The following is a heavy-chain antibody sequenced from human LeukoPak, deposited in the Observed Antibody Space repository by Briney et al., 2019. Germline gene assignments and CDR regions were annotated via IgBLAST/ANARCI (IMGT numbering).Heavy chain of an antibody. CDR2: IWYDGSNR. J-gene: IGHJ4*02. CDR1: GFTFSSYG. D-gene: IGHD3-9*01. Sequence: GGSLRLSCAASGFTFSSYGMHWVRKAPGRGLEGVAIIWYDGSNRYYADSVKGRFTISRDNSKNTLYLQMNSLRAEDTAVYYCARNWGDHFDWLHDYWGQGTLVTVSS. V-gene: IGHV3-33*01. CDR3: ARNWGDHFDWLHDY.